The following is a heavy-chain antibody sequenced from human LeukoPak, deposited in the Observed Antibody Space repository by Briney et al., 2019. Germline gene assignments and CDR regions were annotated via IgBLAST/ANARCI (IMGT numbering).Heavy chain of an antibody. V-gene: IGHV4-61*01. CDR1: GGSVSSGSYY. D-gene: IGHD6-13*01. CDR3: ARLGRQQLGFDY. J-gene: IGHJ4*02. CDR2: IYYSGST. Sequence: PSETLSLTCTVSGGSVSSGSYYWSWIRQPPGKGLEWIGYIYYSGSTNYNPSLKSRVTISVDTSKNQFSLKLSSVTAADTAVYYCARLGRQQLGFDYWGQGTLVTVSS.